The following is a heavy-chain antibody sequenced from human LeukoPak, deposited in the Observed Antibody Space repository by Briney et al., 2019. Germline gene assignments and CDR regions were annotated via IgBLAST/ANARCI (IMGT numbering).Heavy chain of an antibody. CDR3: AKECYYDSSGYYPTPLDY. D-gene: IGHD3-22*01. Sequence: TGGSLRLSCAASGFTFSSYAMSWVRQAPGKGLEWVSAISGSGGSTYYADSVKGRFTIPRDNSKNTLYLQMNSLRAEDTAVYYCAKECYYDSSGYYPTPLDYWGQGTLVTVSS. CDR1: GFTFSSYA. V-gene: IGHV3-23*01. J-gene: IGHJ4*02. CDR2: ISGSGGST.